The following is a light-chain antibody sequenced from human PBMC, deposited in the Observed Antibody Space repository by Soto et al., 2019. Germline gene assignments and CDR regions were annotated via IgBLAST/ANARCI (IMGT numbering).Light chain of an antibody. CDR2: DAS. V-gene: IGKV3-11*01. Sequence: EIVLTQSPATLSLSPGERATLSCRAPQSVSTFLAWYQQKPDQAPRLLIYDASKRATGIPTRFSGSGSGTDFTLTISSLEPEDFAVYYCQQRINWPLTFGGGTKVEIK. CDR1: QSVSTF. CDR3: QQRINWPLT. J-gene: IGKJ4*01.